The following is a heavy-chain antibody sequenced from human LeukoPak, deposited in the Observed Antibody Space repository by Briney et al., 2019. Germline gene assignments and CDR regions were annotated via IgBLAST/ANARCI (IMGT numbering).Heavy chain of an antibody. CDR1: GFAFSTYW. J-gene: IGHJ4*02. CDR3: ARGTAITAGIDF. D-gene: IGHD6-19*01. Sequence: GGSLRLSCTASGFAFSTYWMFWVRQASGKGLVWVSQINPEGASTTYGDPAKGRFTASRDNAKNALHLQMNSLRVDDTAVYYCARGTAITAGIDFWGQGTLVTVSS. CDR2: INPEGAST. V-gene: IGHV3-74*01.